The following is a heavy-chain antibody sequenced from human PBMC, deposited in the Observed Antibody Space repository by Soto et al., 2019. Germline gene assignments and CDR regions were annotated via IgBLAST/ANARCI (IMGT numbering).Heavy chain of an antibody. CDR3: AKDISPCILWFGELCSMGMDV. Sequence: EVQLVESGGGLVQPGRSLRLSCAASGFTFDDYAMHWVRQAPGKGLEWVSGISWNSGSIGYADSVKGRFTISRDNAKNSLYLQMNSLRAEDTALYYCAKDISPCILWFGELCSMGMDVWGKGTTVTVSS. CDR2: ISWNSGSI. J-gene: IGHJ6*04. CDR1: GFTFDDYA. D-gene: IGHD3-10*01. V-gene: IGHV3-9*01.